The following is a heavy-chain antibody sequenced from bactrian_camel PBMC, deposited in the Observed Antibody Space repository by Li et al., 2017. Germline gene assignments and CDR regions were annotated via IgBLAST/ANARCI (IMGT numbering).Heavy chain of an antibody. CDR1: TFSVRC. CDR3: AARAGQGEYCTDAWQYDS. D-gene: IGHD1*01. Sequence: HVQLVESGGGLAQTGGSLKLFCAVSTFSVRCMAWFRQAGGKGRERVAVIYDDRSLTYYAESVKGRFTISRDVARNQLYLQMDNLKPEDTAMYYCAARAGQGEYCTDAWQYDSWGQGTQVTV. CDR2: IYDDRSLT. V-gene: IGHV3S6*01. J-gene: IGHJ6*01.